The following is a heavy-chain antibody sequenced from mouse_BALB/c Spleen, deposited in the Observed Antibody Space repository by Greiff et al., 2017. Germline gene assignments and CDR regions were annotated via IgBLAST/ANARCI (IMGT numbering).Heavy chain of an antibody. Sequence: EVKLMESGGGLVQPGGSRKLSCAASGFTFSSFGMHWVRQAPEKGLEWVAYISSGSSTIYYADTVKGRFTISRDNPKNTLFLQMTSLRSEDTAMYYCARGGYATGFDYWGQGTTLTVSS. CDR3: ARGGYATGFDY. CDR2: ISSGSSTI. J-gene: IGHJ2*01. D-gene: IGHD2-2*01. V-gene: IGHV5-17*02. CDR1: GFTFSSFG.